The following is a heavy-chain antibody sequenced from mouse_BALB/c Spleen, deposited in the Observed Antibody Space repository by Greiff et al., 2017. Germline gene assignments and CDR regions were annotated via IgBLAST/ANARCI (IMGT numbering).Heavy chain of an antibody. J-gene: IGHJ3*01. CDR3: ARPDGNYVWFAY. V-gene: IGHV5-9-1*01. Sequence: EVMLVESGGGLVKPGGSLKLSCAASGFTFSSYAMSWVRQTPEKRLEWVATISSGGSYTYYPDSVKGRFTISRDNAKNTLYLQMSSLRSEDTAMYYCARPDGNYVWFAYWGQGTLVTVSA. CDR1: GFTFSSYA. D-gene: IGHD2-1*01. CDR2: ISSGGSYT.